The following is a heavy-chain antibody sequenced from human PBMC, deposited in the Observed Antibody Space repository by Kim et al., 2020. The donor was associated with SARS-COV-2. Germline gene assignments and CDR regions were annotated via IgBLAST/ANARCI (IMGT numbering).Heavy chain of an antibody. CDR3: ARHSRGILWDPFDY. J-gene: IGHJ4*02. Sequence: NPTLKSRVTKSVEPSKNQFSLKLSSVTAADTAVYYCARHSRGILWDPFDYWGQGTLVTVSS. V-gene: IGHV4-59*08. D-gene: IGHD2-15*01.